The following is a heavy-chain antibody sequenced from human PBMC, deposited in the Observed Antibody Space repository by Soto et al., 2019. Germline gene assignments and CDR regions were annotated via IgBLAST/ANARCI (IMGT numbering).Heavy chain of an antibody. Sequence: QVQLVQSGAEVKKPGSSVKVSCKASGGTFSSYTISWVRQAPGQGLEWMGRIIPILGIANYAQKFQGRGTLTADKSTSTAYMELSSLRSEDTAVYYCAIQQGSSGGPLESYFQHWGQGTLVTVSS. V-gene: IGHV1-69*02. CDR2: IIPILGIA. CDR1: GGTFSSYT. J-gene: IGHJ1*01. CDR3: AIQQGSSGGPLESYFQH. D-gene: IGHD6-19*01.